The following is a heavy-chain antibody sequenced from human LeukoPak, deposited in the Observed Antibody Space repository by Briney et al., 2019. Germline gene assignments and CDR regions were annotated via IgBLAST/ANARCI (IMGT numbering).Heavy chain of an antibody. Sequence: GGSLRLSCAASGFTFSSYAVHWVRQAPGKGLEYVSAISSNGGSTYYANSVKGRFTISRDNSKNTLYLQMGSLRAEDMAVYYCARDGSGSKYAFDIWGQGTMVTVSS. CDR1: GFTFSSYA. J-gene: IGHJ3*02. D-gene: IGHD3-10*01. CDR3: ARDGSGSKYAFDI. CDR2: ISSNGGST. V-gene: IGHV3-64*01.